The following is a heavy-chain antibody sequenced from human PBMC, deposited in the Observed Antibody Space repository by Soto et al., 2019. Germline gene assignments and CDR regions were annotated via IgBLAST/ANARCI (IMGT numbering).Heavy chain of an antibody. CDR3: AKSGSGSSSWYLDY. CDR1: GFTFSSYG. V-gene: IGHV3-30*18. J-gene: IGHJ4*02. CDR2: ISYDGSNK. D-gene: IGHD6-13*01. Sequence: QVQLVESGGGVVQPGRSLRLSCAASGFTFSSYGMHWVRQAPGKGLEWVAVISYDGSNKYYADSVKGRFTISRDNSKNTLYLQMNSLRAEDTAVYYCAKSGSGSSSWYLDYWRQGTLVTVSS.